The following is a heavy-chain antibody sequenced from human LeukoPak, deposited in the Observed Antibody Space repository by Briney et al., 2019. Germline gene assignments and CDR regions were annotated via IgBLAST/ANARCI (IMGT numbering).Heavy chain of an antibody. CDR3: ATEAYDYSNSEFADY. Sequence: ASVKVSCKVSGYTLTELSMHWVRQAPGKGLEWMGGFDPEDGETIYAQEFQGRVTMTEDTSTDTAYMELSSLRSEDTAVYYCATEAYDYSNSEFADYWGQGTLVTVSS. D-gene: IGHD4-11*01. J-gene: IGHJ4*02. V-gene: IGHV1-24*01. CDR1: GYTLTELS. CDR2: FDPEDGET.